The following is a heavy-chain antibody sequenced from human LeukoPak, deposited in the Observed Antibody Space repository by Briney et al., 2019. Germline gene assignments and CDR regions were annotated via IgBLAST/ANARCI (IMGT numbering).Heavy chain of an antibody. V-gene: IGHV3-30-3*01. J-gene: IGHJ4*02. Sequence: SGGSLRLSCAASGFTFSSYAMHWVRQAPGKGREWVEVISYDGSNKYYADSVKGRFTISRDNSKNTLYLQMNSLRAEDTAVYYCARAVGIAAAPIDYWGQGTLVTVSS. CDR1: GFTFSSYA. CDR2: ISYDGSNK. CDR3: ARAVGIAAAPIDY. D-gene: IGHD6-13*01.